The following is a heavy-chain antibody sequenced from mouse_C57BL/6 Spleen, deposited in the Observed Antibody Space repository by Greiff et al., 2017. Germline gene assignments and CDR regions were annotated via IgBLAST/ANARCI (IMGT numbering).Heavy chain of an antibody. Sequence: QVQLQQPGAELVKPGASVKMSCKASGYTFTSYWLTWVKQRPGQGLEWIGDIYPGSGSTNYNEKFKSKATLTVDTSSSTAYMQLSILTSEDSAVYYCARHPSYYGNYFDYWGQGTTLTVSS. J-gene: IGHJ2*01. CDR2: IYPGSGST. V-gene: IGHV1-55*01. D-gene: IGHD2-10*01. CDR1: GYTFTSYW. CDR3: ARHPSYYGNYFDY.